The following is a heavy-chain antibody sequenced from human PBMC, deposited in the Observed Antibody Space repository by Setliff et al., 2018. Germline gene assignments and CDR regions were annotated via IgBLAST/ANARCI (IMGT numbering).Heavy chain of an antibody. CDR1: GGSISSSNW. CDR3: ARAHTWSLPNDNSGYPGWFDP. D-gene: IGHD3-22*01. J-gene: IGHJ5*02. V-gene: IGHV4-4*02. CDR2: IYHSGST. Sequence: SETLSLTCAVSGGSISSSNWWSWVRQPPGKGLEWIGEIYHSGSTNYNPSLKSRVTISVDKSKNQFSLKLSSVTAADTAVYYCARAHTWSLPNDNSGYPGWFDPWGQGTLVTVSS.